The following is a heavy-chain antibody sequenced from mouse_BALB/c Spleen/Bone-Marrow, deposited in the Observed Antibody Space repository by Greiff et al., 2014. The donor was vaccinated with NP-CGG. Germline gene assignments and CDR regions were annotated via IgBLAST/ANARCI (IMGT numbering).Heavy chain of an antibody. CDR1: GFAFSSYD. V-gene: IGHV5-12-1*01. D-gene: IGHD2-3*01. CDR2: ISHGGGTT. Sequence: EVMLVESGGGLVKPGGSLKLSCAASGFAFSSYDMSWVRQTPEKRLEWVAYISHGGGTTYYSDTVKGRFTISRDNAKNTLYLQXSSLKSEDTAIYYCTRHGGYYPYYYAMDYWGQGTSVTVSS. CDR3: TRHGGYYPYYYAMDY. J-gene: IGHJ4*01.